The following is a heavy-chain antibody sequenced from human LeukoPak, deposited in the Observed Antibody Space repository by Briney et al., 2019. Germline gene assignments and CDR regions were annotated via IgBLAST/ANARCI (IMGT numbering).Heavy chain of an antibody. CDR2: IWYDGSNK. D-gene: IGHD3-3*01. CDR3: ARGGYESWSAYRIDY. Sequence: GGSLRLSCAASGFTFSIYGMHWVRQAPGKGLEWVAVIWYDGSNKHYADSVKGRFTISRDTSKNTLYLQMNSLRAEDTAVYYCARGGYESWSAYRIDYWGQGTLVTVSS. J-gene: IGHJ4*02. V-gene: IGHV3-33*01. CDR1: GFTFSIYG.